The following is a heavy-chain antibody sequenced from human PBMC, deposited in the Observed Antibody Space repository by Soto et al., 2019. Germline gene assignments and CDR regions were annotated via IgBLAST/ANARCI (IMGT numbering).Heavy chain of an antibody. D-gene: IGHD3-22*01. V-gene: IGHV1-2*02. CDR2: INPHSGDT. Sequence: GASVKVSCKASGYTFIDYYIHWVRQAPGQGLEWMGCINPHSGDTNYPQKFQARVTMTRDTSNSTAYMELKRLYSNDTAVYHCARSGYRASDHPHDFWGKGPPVTVSS. CDR1: GYTFIDYY. J-gene: IGHJ4*02. CDR3: ARSGYRASDHPHDF.